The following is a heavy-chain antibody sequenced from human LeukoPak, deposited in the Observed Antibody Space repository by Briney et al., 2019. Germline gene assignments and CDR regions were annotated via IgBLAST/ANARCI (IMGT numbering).Heavy chain of an antibody. V-gene: IGHV1-2*02. D-gene: IGHD6-19*01. CDR3: ARDLAVAGTPLGY. CDR1: GYTFTGYY. CDR2: VNPNSGVT. Sequence: ASVKVSCKASGYTFTGYYMHWVRQAPGQGLEWMGWVNPNSGVTNYAQKFQGRVTMTRDTSISTGYMELRRLRYDDTAVYYCARDLAVAGTPLGYWGQGTLVTVSS. J-gene: IGHJ4*02.